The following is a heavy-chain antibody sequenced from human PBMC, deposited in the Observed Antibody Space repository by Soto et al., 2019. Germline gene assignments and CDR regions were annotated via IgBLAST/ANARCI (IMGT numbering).Heavy chain of an antibody. D-gene: IGHD3-10*01. CDR2: ISPYKGNT. CDR3: PRHLDASRSYYTDY. J-gene: IGHJ4*02. CDR1: GYTFSSIG. V-gene: IGHV1-18*01. Sequence: QAQLVQSGAEVKKPGASVKVSCKASGYTFSSIGISWVRQAPGQGREWMGWISPYKGNTHYAQRLQGRDTMTTDTSTRTHYMELRSRRSDYTTVSYCPRHLDASRSYYTDYWGQGTLVPVSS.